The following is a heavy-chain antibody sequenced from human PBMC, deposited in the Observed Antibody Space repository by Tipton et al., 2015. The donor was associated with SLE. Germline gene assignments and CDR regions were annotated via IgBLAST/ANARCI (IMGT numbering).Heavy chain of an antibody. Sequence: SLRLSCAASGFTFNTWMSWVRQAPGKGLEWVANIKEDGSERYYVDSVKGRFTISRDNVKNSLYLQMSSLRVEDTGVYYCTRDPTSSRWFDPWGQGTLVTVSS. D-gene: IGHD2-2*01. CDR2: IKEDGSER. CDR1: GFTFNTW. CDR3: TRDPTSSRWFDP. V-gene: IGHV3-7*01. J-gene: IGHJ5*02.